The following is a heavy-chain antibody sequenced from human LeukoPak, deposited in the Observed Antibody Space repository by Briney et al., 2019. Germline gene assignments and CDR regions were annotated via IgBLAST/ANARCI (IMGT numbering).Heavy chain of an antibody. J-gene: IGHJ4*02. CDR2: IYYSGST. D-gene: IGHD3-10*01. CDR1: GGSISSSNW. Sequence: ETLSLTCAVSGGSISSSNWWSWVRQPPGKGLEWIGSIYYSGSTYYNPSLKSRVTISVDTSKNQFSLKLNSVTATDTAVYYCARHYGPWGQGTLVTVSS. CDR3: ARHYGP. V-gene: IGHV4-39*01.